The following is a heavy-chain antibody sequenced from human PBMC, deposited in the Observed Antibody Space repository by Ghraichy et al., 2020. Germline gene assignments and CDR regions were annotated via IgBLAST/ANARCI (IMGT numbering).Heavy chain of an antibody. D-gene: IGHD2-15*01. CDR2: INTNTGEP. J-gene: IGHJ6*02. CDR3: ATLGDIAVVAAGGAHYYGLDV. CDR1: GYIFSKYA. V-gene: IGHV7-4-1*02. Sequence: ASVKVSCKASGYIFSKYAMTWVRQAPGQGLECVGWINTNTGEPTYAQGFAGRFVLSLDTSVTTSFLQISSLKTEDTAVYYCATLGDIAVVAAGGAHYYGLDVWGQGTTVTVSS.